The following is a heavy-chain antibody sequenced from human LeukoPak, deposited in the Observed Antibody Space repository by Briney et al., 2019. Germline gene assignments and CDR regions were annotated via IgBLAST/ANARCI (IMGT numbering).Heavy chain of an antibody. CDR3: AREWFGEFTRASFDY. CDR2: ISAYTGDT. J-gene: IGHJ4*02. V-gene: IGHV1-18*01. Sequence: ASVKVSCKASGYTFTNYGISWVRQAPGQGLEWMGWISAYTGDTIYSKKFQGRVTMTTDTSTSTAYVELRSLRSDDTAVYYCAREWFGEFTRASFDYWGQGTLVTVSS. D-gene: IGHD3-10*01. CDR1: GYTFTNYG.